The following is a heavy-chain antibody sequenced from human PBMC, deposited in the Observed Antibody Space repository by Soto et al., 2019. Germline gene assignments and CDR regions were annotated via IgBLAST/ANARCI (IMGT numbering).Heavy chain of an antibody. Sequence: QVQLVESGGGVVQPGRSLRLSCAASGFTFSSYAMHWVRQAPGKGLEWVAVISYDGSNKYYADSVKGRFTISRDNSKNTLYLQMNSLRAEDTAVYYSVRAVSPDYWGQGTLVTVSS. CDR2: ISYDGSNK. J-gene: IGHJ4*02. CDR3: VRAVSPDY. CDR1: GFTFSSYA. V-gene: IGHV3-30-3*01.